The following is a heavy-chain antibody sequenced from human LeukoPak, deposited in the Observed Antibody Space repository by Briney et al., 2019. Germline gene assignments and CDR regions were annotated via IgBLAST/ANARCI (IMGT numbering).Heavy chain of an antibody. Sequence: GGSLTLSCAASGFTFSSYWMHWVRQAPGKGLVCVSRINENGRTTSYADSVKGRFTISRDNAKNTVYLQMTSLRAEDTAIYYCARDLTMLGTPGDDFDYWGQGSLVTVSS. CDR1: GFTFSSYW. D-gene: IGHD3-3*01. CDR2: INENGRTT. J-gene: IGHJ4*02. V-gene: IGHV3-74*01. CDR3: ARDLTMLGTPGDDFDY.